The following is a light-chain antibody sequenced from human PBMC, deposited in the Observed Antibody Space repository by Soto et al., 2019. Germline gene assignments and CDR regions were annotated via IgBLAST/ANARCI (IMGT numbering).Light chain of an antibody. V-gene: IGKV3-20*01. CDR3: QQYGSSPRT. Sequence: EIVFPQSPDTLSLSPGESATLSCRASHSVRSSYLAWYQQTPGQTPRLLIYAASSRATGIPDRFSGSGSGTDFSLTISRLEAEDFAVYYCQQYGSSPRTFGQGTKVDIK. J-gene: IGKJ1*01. CDR2: AAS. CDR1: HSVRSSY.